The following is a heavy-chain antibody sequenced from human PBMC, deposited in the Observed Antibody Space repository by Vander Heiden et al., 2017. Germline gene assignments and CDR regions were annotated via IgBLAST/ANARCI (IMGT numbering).Heavy chain of an antibody. CDR1: CASIRSSSEY. Sequence: LQLQASGRGLVKPSETLSLPCTVPCASIRSSSEYRGWIRQPPGKGLEWIGSIYYSESTYYNPSLKSRVTISVDTSKNQFSLKLSSVTAADTAGYYCASHLVTGTLSTEYWGQGTLVTVSS. D-gene: IGHD1-7*01. J-gene: IGHJ4*02. CDR2: IYYSEST. CDR3: ASHLVTGTLSTEY. V-gene: IGHV4-39*01.